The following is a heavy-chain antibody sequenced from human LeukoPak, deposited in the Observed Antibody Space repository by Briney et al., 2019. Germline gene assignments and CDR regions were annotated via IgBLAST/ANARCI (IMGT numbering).Heavy chain of an antibody. J-gene: IGHJ4*02. D-gene: IGHD6-13*01. CDR2: ISGSGGTT. CDR3: ATGIAAAGTHLVSY. Sequence: GGSLRLSCAASGFTFSSYAMSWVRQAPGKGLEWVSAISGSGGTTYYADSVRGRFTISRDNSKNTLYLQMNILRADDTAVYYCATGIAAAGTHLVSYWGRGTLVTVSS. CDR1: GFTFSSYA. V-gene: IGHV3-23*01.